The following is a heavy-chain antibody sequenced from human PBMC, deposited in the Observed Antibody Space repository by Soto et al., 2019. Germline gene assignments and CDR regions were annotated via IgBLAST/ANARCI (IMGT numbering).Heavy chain of an antibody. CDR2: IIPIFGTA. Sequence: GASVKVSCKASGGTFSSYAISWVRQAPGQGLEWMGGIIPIFGTANYAQKFQGRVTITADESTSTAYMELSSLRSEDTAVYYCARFPRERYFDWPREGWGQGTLVTV. CDR1: GGTFSSYA. J-gene: IGHJ4*02. D-gene: IGHD3-9*01. V-gene: IGHV1-69*13. CDR3: ARFPRERYFDWPREG.